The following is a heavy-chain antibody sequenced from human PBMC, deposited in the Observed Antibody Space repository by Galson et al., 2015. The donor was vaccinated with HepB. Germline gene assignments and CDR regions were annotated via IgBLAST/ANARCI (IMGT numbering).Heavy chain of an antibody. Sequence: SVKVSCKASGGTFSSYAISWVRQAPGQGLEWMGRIIPILGIANYAQKFQGRVTITRDTSASTAYMELSSLRSEDTAVYYCARLGIGYYYGMDVWGQGTTVTVSS. J-gene: IGHJ6*02. V-gene: IGHV1-69*04. D-gene: IGHD7-27*01. CDR3: ARLGIGYYYGMDV. CDR2: IIPILGIA. CDR1: GGTFSSYA.